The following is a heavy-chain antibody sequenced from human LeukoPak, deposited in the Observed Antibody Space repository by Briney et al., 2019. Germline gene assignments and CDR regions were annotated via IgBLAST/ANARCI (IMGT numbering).Heavy chain of an antibody. CDR2: IMSDGSEK. CDR3: ARAAVAAPGDV. J-gene: IGHJ6*02. Sequence: GRSLRLSCAASGFTFSSYWMAWVRQAPGQGLEGVANIMSDGSEKYYVSSLRGRFTISRANAENSLYLQMKSLRDEDTADYYCARAAVAAPGDVWGQGTTVTVSS. CDR1: GFTFSSYW. D-gene: IGHD6-19*01. V-gene: IGHV3-7*04.